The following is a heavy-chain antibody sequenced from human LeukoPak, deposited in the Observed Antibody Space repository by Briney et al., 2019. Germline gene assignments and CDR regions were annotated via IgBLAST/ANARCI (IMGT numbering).Heavy chain of an antibody. J-gene: IGHJ4*02. CDR1: GLTVSSNS. CDR2: IYGGGAM. V-gene: IGHV3-53*01. D-gene: IGHD2-8*02. CDR3: ERDRGTGGYIFDY. Sequence: PGGSLRLSCAASGLTVSSNSMRWVRQAPGKGLEWFSVIYGGGAMFYADSLKGRFTISRDNSKTTVYLQLSSLRAEDTAVYYCERDRGTGGYIFDYWGRGTLVTVSS.